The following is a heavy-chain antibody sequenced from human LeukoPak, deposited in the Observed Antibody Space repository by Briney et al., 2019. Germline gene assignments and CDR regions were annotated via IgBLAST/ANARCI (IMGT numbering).Heavy chain of an antibody. J-gene: IGHJ4*02. V-gene: IGHV3-7*05. CDR1: GFTFSLYW. CDR3: VSTATFDH. Sequence: PGGSLRLSCAASGFTFSLYWMSWVRQAPGKGLEWVANIKQDGSEKYYVDSVKGRFTISRDNARNSLYLQMNSLRAEDTAVYYCVSTATFDHWGRGTLVTVSS. D-gene: IGHD5/OR15-5a*01. CDR2: IKQDGSEK.